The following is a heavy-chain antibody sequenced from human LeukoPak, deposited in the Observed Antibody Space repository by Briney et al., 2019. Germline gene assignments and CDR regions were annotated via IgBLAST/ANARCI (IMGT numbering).Heavy chain of an antibody. Sequence: SGTLSLTCAVSGGSISSSNWWSWVRQPPEKGLEWIGEIYHSGSTNYNPSLKSRVTISVDKSKNQFSLKLNSVTAADTAVYYCASLETFDWLSDRPNNWFDPWGQGTLVTVSS. V-gene: IGHV4-4*02. CDR1: GGSISSSNW. J-gene: IGHJ5*02. CDR2: IYHSGST. CDR3: ASLETFDWLSDRPNNWFDP. D-gene: IGHD3-9*01.